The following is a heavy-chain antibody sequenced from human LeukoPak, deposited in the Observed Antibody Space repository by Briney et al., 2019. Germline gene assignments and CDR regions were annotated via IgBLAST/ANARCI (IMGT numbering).Heavy chain of an antibody. D-gene: IGHD3-3*02. Sequence: PGRSLRLSCAASGLTFSGYGVHWVRQAPGQGLEWVAVIWYDGSNKYYADSVKGRFTISRDNSKNTLYLQMNSLRAEDTAVYYCARDRSLAPLDYWGQGTLVTVSS. CDR1: GLTFSGYG. J-gene: IGHJ4*02. CDR2: IWYDGSNK. CDR3: ARDRSLAPLDY. V-gene: IGHV3-33*01.